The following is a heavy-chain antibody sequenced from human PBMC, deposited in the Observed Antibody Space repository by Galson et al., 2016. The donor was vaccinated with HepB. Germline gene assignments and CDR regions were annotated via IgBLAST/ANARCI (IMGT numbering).Heavy chain of an antibody. CDR1: GYTFTGYY. Sequence: SVKVSCKASGYTFTGYYMHWVRQAPGQGLEWMGWVNPNSGGTNYAQKFQGRVTMTRDTSISTAYMELSRLRSDDTAVYYCASWQVTDTIFDYWGQGTTVTVSS. V-gene: IGHV1-2*02. CDR3: ASWQVTDTIFDY. J-gene: IGHJ4*03. D-gene: IGHD2-21*02. CDR2: VNPNSGGT.